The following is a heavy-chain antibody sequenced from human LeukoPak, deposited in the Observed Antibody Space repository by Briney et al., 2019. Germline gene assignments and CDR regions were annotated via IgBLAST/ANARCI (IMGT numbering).Heavy chain of an antibody. V-gene: IGHV1-69*13. J-gene: IGHJ5*02. CDR2: IIPIFGTA. D-gene: IGHD3-22*01. CDR3: ASTGVVVTPEWFDP. Sequence: SVKVSCKASGGTFSSYAISWVRQAPGQGLEWMGGIIPIFGTANYAQKFQGRVTITADESTSTAYMELSSLRSEDTAVYYCASTGVVVTPEWFDPWGQGTLVTVSS. CDR1: GGTFSSYA.